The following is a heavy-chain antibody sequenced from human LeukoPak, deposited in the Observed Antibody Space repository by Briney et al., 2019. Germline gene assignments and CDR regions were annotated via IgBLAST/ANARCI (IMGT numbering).Heavy chain of an antibody. CDR3: ARVSYSSSWDDNYYYYGMDV. CDR1: GFTFSSYA. J-gene: IGHJ6*02. Sequence: PGGSLRLSCAASGFTFSSYAMHWVRQAPGKGLEWVAVISYDGSNKYYADSVKGRFTISRDKSKNTLYLQMNSLRAEDTAVYYCARVSYSSSWDDNYYYYGMDVWGQGTTVTVSS. CDR2: ISYDGSNK. D-gene: IGHD6-13*01. V-gene: IGHV3-30-3*01.